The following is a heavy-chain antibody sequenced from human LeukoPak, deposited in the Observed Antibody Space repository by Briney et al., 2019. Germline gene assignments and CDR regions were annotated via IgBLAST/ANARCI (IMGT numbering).Heavy chain of an antibody. CDR2: ISSDASIT. J-gene: IGHJ4*02. CDR3: ARDQVSSRYFDY. CDR1: GLTFSTYW. Sequence: GGSLRLSCAASGLTFSTYWMHWVRQDPGKGLVWVSRISSDASITSYADPVKGRFTISRDNAKNTLYLQMNSLRAEDTAVYYCARDQVSSRYFDYWGQGTLVTVSS. D-gene: IGHD1-14*01. V-gene: IGHV3-74*01.